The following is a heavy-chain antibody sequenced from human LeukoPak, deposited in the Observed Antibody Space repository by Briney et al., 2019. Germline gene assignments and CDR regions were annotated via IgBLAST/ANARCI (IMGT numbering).Heavy chain of an antibody. V-gene: IGHV3-23*01. CDR2: ISGRGANT. D-gene: IGHD4-11*01. Sequence: GGSLRLSCAASGFSFSNYAMSWVRQAPGKGLEWVSAISGRGANTYYADSVKGRFTISRDNAKNSLYLQMNSLRAEDTAVYYCARELRGLPRDYYYYMDVWGKGTTVTVSS. CDR3: ARELRGLPRDYYYYMDV. CDR1: GFSFSNYA. J-gene: IGHJ6*03.